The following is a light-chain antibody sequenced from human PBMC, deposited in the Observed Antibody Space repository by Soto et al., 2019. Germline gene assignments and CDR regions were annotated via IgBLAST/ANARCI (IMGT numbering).Light chain of an antibody. V-gene: IGLV2-14*01. CDR3: SSYTSSSTRV. J-gene: IGLJ1*01. CDR1: SSDVGGYNY. CDR2: EVS. Sequence: QSALTQPASVSASPGQSITISCTGTSSDVGGYNYVSWYQHHPGKAPKLMIYEVSNRPSGVSNRFSGSKSGNTASLTISGLQAEDEADYYCSSYTSSSTRVFGPGTKLTVL.